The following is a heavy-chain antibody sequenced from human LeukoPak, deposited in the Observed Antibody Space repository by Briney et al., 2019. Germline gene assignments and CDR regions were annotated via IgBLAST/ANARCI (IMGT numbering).Heavy chain of an antibody. V-gene: IGHV3-30*04. J-gene: IGHJ4*02. CDR1: GFTFSSYA. Sequence: GGSLRLSRAASGFTFSSYAMHWVRQAPGKGLEWVAVISYDGSNKYYADSVKGRFTISRDNAKNSLYLQMNSLRAEDTALYYCAKVASIAAAGQWDYFDYWGQGTLVTVSS. CDR2: ISYDGSNK. CDR3: AKVASIAAAGQWDYFDY. D-gene: IGHD6-13*01.